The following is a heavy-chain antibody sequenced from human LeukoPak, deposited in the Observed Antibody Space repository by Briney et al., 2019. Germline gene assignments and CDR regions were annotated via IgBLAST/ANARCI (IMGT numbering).Heavy chain of an antibody. CDR2: ISSSGSTI. V-gene: IGHV3-11*04. CDR1: GFTFNDYY. D-gene: IGHD3-3*01. CDR3: ATGLEWLVLGYAFDI. Sequence: GGSLRLSCAASGFTFNDYYLSWIRQAPGKGLEWVSYISSSGSTIYYADSVKGRFTISRDNAKNSLYLQMNSLRAEDTAVYYCATGLEWLVLGYAFDIWGQGTMVTVST. J-gene: IGHJ3*02.